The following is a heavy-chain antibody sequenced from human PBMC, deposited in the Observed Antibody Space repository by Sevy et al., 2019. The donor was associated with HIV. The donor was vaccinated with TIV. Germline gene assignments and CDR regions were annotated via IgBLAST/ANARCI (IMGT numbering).Heavy chain of an antibody. J-gene: IGHJ1*01. Sequence: GGSLRLSCAASGFTFSSYGMHWVRQAPGKGLEWVAVISYDGSNKYYADSVKGRFTSSRDNSKNTLYLQMNSLRAEDTAVYYCAKKEPVYYDSSGYSTQYFQHWGQGTLVTVSS. V-gene: IGHV3-30*18. CDR2: ISYDGSNK. D-gene: IGHD3-22*01. CDR3: AKKEPVYYDSSGYSTQYFQH. CDR1: GFTFSSYG.